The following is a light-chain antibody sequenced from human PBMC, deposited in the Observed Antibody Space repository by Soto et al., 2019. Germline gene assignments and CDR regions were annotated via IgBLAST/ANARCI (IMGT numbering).Light chain of an antibody. CDR3: HQYKTWPLT. CDR1: PSVSSA. CDR2: DTS. J-gene: IGKJ5*01. V-gene: IGKV3-15*01. Sequence: EIVMTQSPATLSVSPGKGAALSCRAIPSVSSALAWYRQTTGQAHRLLIYDTSTRATGVPARFSGSGSGTEFTLTSTGLLSEDIAVYYCHQYKTWPLTVGQGTRLEI.